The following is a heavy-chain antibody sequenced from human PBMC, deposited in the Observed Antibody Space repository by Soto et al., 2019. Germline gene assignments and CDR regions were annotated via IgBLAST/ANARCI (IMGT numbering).Heavy chain of an antibody. CDR1: GGSISSSNW. D-gene: IGHD3-16*02. CDR2: IYHSGST. V-gene: IGHV4-4*02. CDR3: ARGLSTLSPLAY. J-gene: IGHJ4*02. Sequence: QVQLQESGPGLVKPSGTLSLTCAVSGGSISSSNWWSWVRQPPGKGLEWIGEIYHSGSTNYNPSLKSRXXIXVXXSKNQFSLKLSSVTAADTAVYYCARGLSTLSPLAYWGQGALVTVSS.